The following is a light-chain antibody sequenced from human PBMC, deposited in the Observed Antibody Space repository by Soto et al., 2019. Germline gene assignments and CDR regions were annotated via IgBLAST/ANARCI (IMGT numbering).Light chain of an antibody. J-gene: IGKJ5*01. CDR3: QVYGPSPPIT. V-gene: IGKV3-20*01. Sequence: IGLRQSPGTLSLSPGERATLSCRASQSVSSSYLAWYQQTPGQAPRLLMYGVSSRATGIPDRFTGSGSGADFTLTISRLEPEDFAVYYCQVYGPSPPITFGQGTRPE. CDR1: QSVSSSY. CDR2: GVS.